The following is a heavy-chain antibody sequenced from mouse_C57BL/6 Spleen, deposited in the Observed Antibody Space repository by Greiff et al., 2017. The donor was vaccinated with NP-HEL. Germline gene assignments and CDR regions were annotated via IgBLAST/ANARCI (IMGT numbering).Heavy chain of an antibody. CDR2: ISDGGSYT. D-gene: IGHD1-3*01. Sequence: EVKLMESGGGLVKPGGSLKLSCAASGFTFSSYAMSWVRQTPEKRLEWVATISDGGSYTYYPDNVKGRFTISRDNAKNNLYLQMSHLKSEDTAMYYCARDANLRYYFDYWGQGTTLTVSS. CDR3: ARDANLRYYFDY. J-gene: IGHJ2*01. V-gene: IGHV5-4*01. CDR1: GFTFSSYA.